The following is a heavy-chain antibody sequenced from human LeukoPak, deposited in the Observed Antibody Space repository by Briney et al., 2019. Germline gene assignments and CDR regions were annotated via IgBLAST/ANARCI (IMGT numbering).Heavy chain of an antibody. CDR1: GGSISSYY. CDR2: IYTSGTT. J-gene: IGHJ6*02. V-gene: IGHV4-4*07. D-gene: IGHD6-25*01. CDR3: AIQRGYFYALDV. Sequence: PSETLSLTCTASGGSISSYYWSWIRQPAGKGLEWIGHIYTSGTTNYNPSLKSRVTMSVDTSKNQFSLRLSSVTAADTAVYYCAIQRGYFYALDVWGQGTTVTVSS.